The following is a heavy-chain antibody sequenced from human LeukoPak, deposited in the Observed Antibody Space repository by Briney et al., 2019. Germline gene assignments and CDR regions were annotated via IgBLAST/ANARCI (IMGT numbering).Heavy chain of an antibody. D-gene: IGHD5-18*01. CDR3: AKGRGYSYGYPLDY. J-gene: IGHJ4*02. Sequence: GGSLRLSCAASGFTFSSYAMSWVRQAPGKGLEWVSAISGGDTSTHYADSVKGRVTISRDNSKSTLFLQMNSLRAEDTAVYYCAKGRGYSYGYPLDYWGQGTLDTVSS. V-gene: IGHV3-23*01. CDR1: GFTFSSYA. CDR2: ISGGDTST.